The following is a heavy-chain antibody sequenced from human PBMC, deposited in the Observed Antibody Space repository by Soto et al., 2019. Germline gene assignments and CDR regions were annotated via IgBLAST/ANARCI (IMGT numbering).Heavy chain of an antibody. J-gene: IGHJ6*02. V-gene: IGHV4-39*01. D-gene: IGHD2-15*01. CDR1: GGSISSSSYY. Sequence: QLQLQESGPGLVKPSETLSLTCTVSGGSISSSSYYWGWIRQPPGKGLEWIGSIYYSGSTYYNPSLKSRVTISVDTSKNQFSLKLSSVTAADTAVYYCARRVVSPYYYYGMDVWGQGTTVTVSS. CDR2: IYYSGST. CDR3: ARRVVSPYYYYGMDV.